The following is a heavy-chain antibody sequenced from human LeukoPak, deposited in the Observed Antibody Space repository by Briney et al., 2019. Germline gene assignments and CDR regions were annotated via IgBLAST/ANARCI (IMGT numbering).Heavy chain of an antibody. Sequence: PGGSLRLSCATSGFTFVDYGLSWVRRAPGKGLEWLCAINYNGAITDYADSVKGRFTISRDNAKNSLYLRMDSLRAEDTAVYYCGEGPVSYFYRIDVWGQGTTVTVSS. CDR1: GFTFVDYG. CDR3: GEGPVSYFYRIDV. J-gene: IGHJ6*02. V-gene: IGHV3-20*04. CDR2: INYNGAIT.